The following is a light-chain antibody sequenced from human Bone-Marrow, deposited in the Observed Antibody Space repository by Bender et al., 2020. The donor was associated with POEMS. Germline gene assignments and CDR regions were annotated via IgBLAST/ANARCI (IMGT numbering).Light chain of an antibody. CDR1: SSNIGAHA. V-gene: IGLV1-44*01. CDR2: SSH. CDR3: SSYTSSTIFV. Sequence: QSVLTQPPSASGTPGQRVTITCSGGSSNIGAHAVNWYQHLPGTAPKLLIYSSHRRPSGVSNRFSGSKSGNTASLTISGLQAEDEADYYCSSYTSSTIFVFGTGTKVTVL. J-gene: IGLJ1*01.